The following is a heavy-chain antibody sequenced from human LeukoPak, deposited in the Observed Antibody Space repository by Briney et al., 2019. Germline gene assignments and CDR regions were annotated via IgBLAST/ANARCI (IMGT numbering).Heavy chain of an antibody. CDR2: ISYDGSNK. J-gene: IGHJ4*02. Sequence: PGGSLRLSCAASGFTFSSYSMNWVRQAPGKGLEWVAVISYDGSNKYYADSVKGRFTISRDNSKNTLYLQMNSLRAEDTAVYYCAKADTTEGSYFDYWGQGTLVTVSS. D-gene: IGHD2/OR15-2a*01. CDR3: AKADTTEGSYFDY. V-gene: IGHV3-30*18. CDR1: GFTFSSYS.